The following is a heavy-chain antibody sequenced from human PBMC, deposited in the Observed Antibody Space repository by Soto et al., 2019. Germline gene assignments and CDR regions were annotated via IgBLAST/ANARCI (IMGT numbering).Heavy chain of an antibody. Sequence: HPGGSLRLSCAASGFTFSSYAMSWVRQAPGKGLEWVSAISGSGGSTYYADSVKGRFTISRDNSKNTLYLQMNSLRAEDTAVYYCAKDLWIQLWFAPPNYGMDVWGQGTTVTVSS. D-gene: IGHD5-18*01. CDR3: AKDLWIQLWFAPPNYGMDV. J-gene: IGHJ6*02. CDR1: GFTFSSYA. V-gene: IGHV3-23*01. CDR2: ISGSGGST.